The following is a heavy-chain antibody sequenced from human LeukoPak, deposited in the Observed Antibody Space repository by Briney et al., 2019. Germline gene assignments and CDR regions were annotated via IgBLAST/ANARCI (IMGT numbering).Heavy chain of an antibody. V-gene: IGHV3-7*01. CDR3: ARLQYYYGSGINFDY. Sequence: GGSLRLSCAASGFTFSSYWMRWVRQAPGKGLEWVANIKQDGSEKYYVDSVKGRFTISRDNAKNSLYLQMNSLRAEDTAVYYCARLQYYYGSGINFDYWGQGTLVTVSS. D-gene: IGHD3-10*01. CDR2: IKQDGSEK. J-gene: IGHJ4*02. CDR1: GFTFSSYW.